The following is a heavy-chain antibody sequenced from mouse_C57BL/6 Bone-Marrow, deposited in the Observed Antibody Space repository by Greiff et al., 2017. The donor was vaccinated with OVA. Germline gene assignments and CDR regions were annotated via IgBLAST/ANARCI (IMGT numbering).Heavy chain of an antibody. CDR3: TRYSNYPLAY. Sequence: EVQLQQSGAELVRPGASVKLSCTASGFNIKDDYMHWVKQRPEQGLEWIGWIDPENGDTEYASKFQGKATITADTSSNTAYLQLSSLTSEDTAVYYCTRYSNYPLAYWGQGTLVTVSA. J-gene: IGHJ3*01. CDR1: GFNIKDDY. D-gene: IGHD2-5*01. CDR2: IDPENGDT. V-gene: IGHV14-4*01.